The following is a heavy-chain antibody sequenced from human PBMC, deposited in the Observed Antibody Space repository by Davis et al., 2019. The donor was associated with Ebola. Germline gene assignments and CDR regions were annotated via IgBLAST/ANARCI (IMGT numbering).Heavy chain of an antibody. CDR1: GFTFSSYS. J-gene: IGHJ4*02. Sequence: GESLKISCAASGFTFSSYSMNWVRQAPGKGLVWVSRINSDGSSTNYADSVKGRFTISRDNAKNTLYLQMNSLRAEDTAVYYCARDGLELHLPDYWGPGTLLTVSS. CDR2: INSDGSST. CDR3: ARDGLELHLPDY. V-gene: IGHV3-74*01. D-gene: IGHD1-7*01.